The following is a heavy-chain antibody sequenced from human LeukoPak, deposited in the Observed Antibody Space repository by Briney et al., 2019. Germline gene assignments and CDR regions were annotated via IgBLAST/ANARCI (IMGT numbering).Heavy chain of an antibody. CDR2: IYYSGST. J-gene: IGHJ4*02. Sequence: SETLSLTCAVSGGSISSCSYYWDWIRQPPGKGLEWIGSIYYSGSTYYNPSLKSRVTISVDTSKNQFSLKLSSVTAADTAVYYCARGPPPDFDYWGRGTLVTVSS. CDR1: GGSISSCSYY. CDR3: ARGPPPDFDY. V-gene: IGHV4-39*07.